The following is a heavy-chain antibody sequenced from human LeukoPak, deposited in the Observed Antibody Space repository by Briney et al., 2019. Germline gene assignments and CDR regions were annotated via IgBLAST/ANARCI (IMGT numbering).Heavy chain of an antibody. D-gene: IGHD5-18*01. CDR1: GDTFTNYD. J-gene: IGHJ4*02. V-gene: IGHV1-8*03. Sequence: ASVKVSCKASGDTFTNYDINWVRQAAGQGLEWMGWMNPNSGNTGYAQKFQGRVTITRNTSISTAYMELSSLRSEDTAVYYCARRAFLGGSRYSYGYWGQGTLVTVSS. CDR3: ARRAFLGGSRYSYGY. CDR2: MNPNSGNT.